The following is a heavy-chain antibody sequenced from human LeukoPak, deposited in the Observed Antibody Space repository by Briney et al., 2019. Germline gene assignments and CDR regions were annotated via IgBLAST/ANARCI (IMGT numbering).Heavy chain of an antibody. Sequence: SETLSLTCTVSGGSISSYYWSWIRQPPGKGLEWIGCIYYSGSTNYNPSLKSRVTISVDTSKNQFSLKLSSVTAADTAVYYCARGGVAVVPIDYWGQGTLVTVSS. CDR1: GGSISSYY. D-gene: IGHD6-19*01. CDR3: ARGGVAVVPIDY. CDR2: IYYSGST. J-gene: IGHJ4*02. V-gene: IGHV4-59*08.